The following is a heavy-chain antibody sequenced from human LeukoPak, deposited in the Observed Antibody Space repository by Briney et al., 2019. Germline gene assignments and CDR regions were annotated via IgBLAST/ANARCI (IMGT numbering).Heavy chain of an antibody. V-gene: IGHV4-38-2*02. Sequence: SETLSLTCTVSGYSISSGYYWGWIRQPPGKGLEWIGSIYHSGSTYYNPSLKSRVTISVDTSKNQFSLKLSSVTAADTAVYYCAREGDSSGWYREAFDIWGQGTMVTVSS. D-gene: IGHD6-19*01. J-gene: IGHJ3*02. CDR2: IYHSGST. CDR1: GYSISSGYY. CDR3: AREGDSSGWYREAFDI.